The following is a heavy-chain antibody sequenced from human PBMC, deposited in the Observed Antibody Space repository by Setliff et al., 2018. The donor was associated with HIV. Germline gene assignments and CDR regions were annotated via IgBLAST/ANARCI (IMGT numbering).Heavy chain of an antibody. CDR3: TRRIYWRDPPDY. CDR2: ISVSGTT. CDR1: GDSISSGNYL. D-gene: IGHD3-3*02. Sequence: SETLSLTCSVSGDSISSGNYLWSWIRQPAGKAPEWIGRISVSGTTDYNPSLEGRVTVSRDTSKNQFYLKLASVTAADTAVYYCTRRIYWRDPPDYWGQGTLVTVS. J-gene: IGHJ4*02. V-gene: IGHV4-61*02.